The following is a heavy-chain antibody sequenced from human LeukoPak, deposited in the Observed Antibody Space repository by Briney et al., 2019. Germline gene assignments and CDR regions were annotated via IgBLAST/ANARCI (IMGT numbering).Heavy chain of an antibody. Sequence: GGSLRLSCADSGFTFSDSAMYWVRQASGKRLEWVGRIRSKANSYATEYAASVKGRFIISRDDSKNTAFLQMNSLKTEDTAVYYCTRWAVGATDFFDYWGQGTLVTVSS. CDR1: GFTFSDSA. V-gene: IGHV3-73*01. J-gene: IGHJ4*02. CDR2: IRSKANSYAT. CDR3: TRWAVGATDFFDY. D-gene: IGHD1-26*01.